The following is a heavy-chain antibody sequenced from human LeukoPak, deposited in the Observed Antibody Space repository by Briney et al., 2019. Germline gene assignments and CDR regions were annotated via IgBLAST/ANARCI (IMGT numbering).Heavy chain of an antibody. CDR2: ISHDGSKK. D-gene: IGHD1-26*01. CDR1: GFTFSSYG. V-gene: IGHV3-30*18. CDR3: AKDPYSGSFEYFQH. Sequence: PERSLRLSCAASGFTFSSYGMHWVRQAPGKGLEWVAVISHDGSKKYYADSVKGRFTISRDNSKNTLYLQMNSLRDEDTDVYYCAKDPYSGSFEYFQHWGQGTLVTVSS. J-gene: IGHJ1*01.